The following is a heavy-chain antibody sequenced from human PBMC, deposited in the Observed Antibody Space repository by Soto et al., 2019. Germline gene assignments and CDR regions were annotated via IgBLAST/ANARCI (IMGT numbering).Heavy chain of an antibody. D-gene: IGHD4-4*01. V-gene: IGHV4-61*01. J-gene: IGHJ6*02. CDR2: VHDSGST. Sequence: PSETLSLTCTVSGVSVSRGSYSWSWIRQSPGKGLEWIGYVHDSGSTNYNPSLKSRVTISVDTSKNQLSLKLSSVTAADTAVYYCARVSDYSNYVRYYYYGMDVWGQGTTVTVSS. CDR1: GVSVSRGSYS. CDR3: ARVSDYSNYVRYYYYGMDV.